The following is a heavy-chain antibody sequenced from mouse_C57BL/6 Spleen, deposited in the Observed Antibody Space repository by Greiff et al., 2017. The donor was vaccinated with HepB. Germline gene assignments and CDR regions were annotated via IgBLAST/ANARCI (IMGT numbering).Heavy chain of an antibody. Sequence: EVQVVESGGDLVKPGGSLKLSCAASGFTFSSYGMSWVRQTPDKRLEWVATISSGGSYTYYPDSVKGRFTISRDNAKNTLYLQMSSLKSEDTAMYYCARHYYGSSSVFDYWGQGTTLTVSS. J-gene: IGHJ2*01. CDR1: GFTFSSYG. D-gene: IGHD1-1*01. CDR2: ISSGGSYT. CDR3: ARHYYGSSSVFDY. V-gene: IGHV5-6*01.